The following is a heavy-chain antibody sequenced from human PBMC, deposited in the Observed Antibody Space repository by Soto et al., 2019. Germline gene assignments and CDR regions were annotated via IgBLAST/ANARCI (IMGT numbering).Heavy chain of an antibody. J-gene: IGHJ4*02. CDR3: ATGSLYYYGSGGMWDS. Sequence: QVRLQESGPGLVKPSGTLSLTCLVSGGSMSSPNWWSWVRQAPGKGLEWIAEMHHSGATNYNPSLKSRVIISIDKSKNQCSLTLSSVTAADTAVYYCATGSLYYYGSGGMWDSWGRGALVTVSS. CDR1: GGSMSSPNW. V-gene: IGHV4-4*02. CDR2: MHHSGAT. D-gene: IGHD3-10*01.